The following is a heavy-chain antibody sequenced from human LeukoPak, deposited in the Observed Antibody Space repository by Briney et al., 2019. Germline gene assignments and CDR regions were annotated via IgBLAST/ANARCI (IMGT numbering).Heavy chain of an antibody. CDR2: IKQDGSEK. V-gene: IGHV3-7*01. Sequence: GGSLRLSCAASGFTFISYWMTWVRQAPGKGLEWVANIKQDGSEKYYVDSVKGRFTISRDNAKNSLYLQMNSLRAEDTAVYYCARRSGGTSLDVWGKGTTVTVSS. J-gene: IGHJ6*04. CDR1: GFTFISYW. D-gene: IGHD4-23*01. CDR3: ARRSGGTSLDV.